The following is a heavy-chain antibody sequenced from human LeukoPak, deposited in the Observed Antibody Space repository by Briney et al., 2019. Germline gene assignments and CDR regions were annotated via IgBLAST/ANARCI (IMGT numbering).Heavy chain of an antibody. CDR3: ARDDNFQFDY. D-gene: IGHD1-1*01. Sequence: GASVKVSCKASGYTFTAYYMHWVRQAPGQGLEWMGWINPNSGGTNYAQKFQGRVTMTRDTAISTAYLELSRLRSDDTAVYYCARDDNFQFDYWGQGTLVTVSS. J-gene: IGHJ4*02. CDR1: GYTFTAYY. CDR2: INPNSGGT. V-gene: IGHV1-2*02.